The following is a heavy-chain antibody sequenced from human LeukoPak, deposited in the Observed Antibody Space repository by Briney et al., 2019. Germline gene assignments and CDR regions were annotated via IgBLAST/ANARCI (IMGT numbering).Heavy chain of an antibody. V-gene: IGHV4-31*03. CDR3: ARAHYDSGRFAWGPKTYYCCMDV. CDR2: INYSGGT. D-gene: IGHD3-22*01. J-gene: IGHJ6*02. Sequence: SETLSLTCTVSGGSVSRGSHYWGWIRQRPGLGLEWIGYINYSGGTHYNPSLEGRASISVDTSTNQFSLRLNSVTAADTAVYYCARAHYDSGRFAWGPKTYYCCMDVWGQGTTVTVSS. CDR1: GGSVSRGSHY.